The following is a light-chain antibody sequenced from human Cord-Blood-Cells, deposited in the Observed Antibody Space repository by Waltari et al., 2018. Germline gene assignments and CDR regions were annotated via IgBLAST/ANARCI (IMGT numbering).Light chain of an antibody. CDR2: DVS. CDR1: SRDVGGYNY. V-gene: IGLV2-14*01. Sequence: QSALTQPASVSGSPGQSITISCTGTSRDVGGYNYVSWYQQHPSKAPKLMIYDVSTRPSGVSNRFSGSKSGNTASLTISGLQAEDEADYYCSSYTSSSALYVFGTGTKVTVL. J-gene: IGLJ1*01. CDR3: SSYTSSSALYV.